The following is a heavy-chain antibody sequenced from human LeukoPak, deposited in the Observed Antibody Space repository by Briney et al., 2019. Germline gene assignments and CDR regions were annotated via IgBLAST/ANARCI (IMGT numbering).Heavy chain of an antibody. CDR1: GYSLTSYW. V-gene: IGHV5-10-1*01. CDR3: ARQYHYDSSGYPYAFEI. J-gene: IGHJ3*02. Sequence: GESLKISCKVSGYSLTSYWISWVRQMPGKGLEWMGRIDPSDSHTNYSPSFQGHVTISGDKSISTAYLQWSSLKASDTAMYYCARQYHYDSSGYPYAFEIWGQGTMVTVSS. CDR2: IDPSDSHT. D-gene: IGHD3-22*01.